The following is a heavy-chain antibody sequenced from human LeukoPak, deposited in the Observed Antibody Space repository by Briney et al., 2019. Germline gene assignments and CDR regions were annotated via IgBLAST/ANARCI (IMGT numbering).Heavy chain of an antibody. V-gene: IGHV4-59*08. J-gene: IGHJ4*02. CDR2: VFYSGST. D-gene: IGHD6-19*01. CDR3: ARHPSAVAGKTFDC. CDR1: DGSISSYY. Sequence: SETLSLTCTVSDGSISSYYWSWIRQPPGKGLEWIGYVFYSGSTNYNPSLKSRVTISVDTSKNQISLKLTSVTAADTAVYYCARHPSAVAGKTFDCWGQGTLVTVSS.